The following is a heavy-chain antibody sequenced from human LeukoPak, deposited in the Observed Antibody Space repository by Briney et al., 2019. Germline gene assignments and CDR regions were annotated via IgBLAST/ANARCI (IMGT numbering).Heavy chain of an antibody. Sequence: GASVKVSCKASGYTFTGYYMHWVRQAPGQGLEWMGWINPNSGGTNYAQKFQGWVTMTRDTSISTTYMELSRLRSDDTAVYYCARGYSYGYIIDYWGQGTLVTVSS. V-gene: IGHV1-2*04. J-gene: IGHJ4*02. CDR3: ARGYSYGYIIDY. CDR1: GYTFTGYY. CDR2: INPNSGGT. D-gene: IGHD5-18*01.